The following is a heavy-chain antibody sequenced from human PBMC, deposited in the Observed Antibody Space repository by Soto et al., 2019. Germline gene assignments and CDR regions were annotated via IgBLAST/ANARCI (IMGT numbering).Heavy chain of an antibody. CDR2: INHSGST. J-gene: IGHJ5*02. CDR3: ARARNCSSTSCYGNWFDP. D-gene: IGHD2-2*01. Sequence: SETLSLTCAVYGGSFSGYYWSWIRQPPGKGLEWIGEINHSGSTNYNPSLKSRVTISVDTSKNQFSLKLSSVTAADTAVYYCARARNCSSTSCYGNWFDPWGQGTLVTVSS. V-gene: IGHV4-34*01. CDR1: GGSFSGYY.